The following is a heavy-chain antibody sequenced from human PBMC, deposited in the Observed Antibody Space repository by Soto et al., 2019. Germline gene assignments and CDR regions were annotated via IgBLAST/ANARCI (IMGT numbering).Heavy chain of an antibody. CDR2: IYYSGST. CDR1: GGSISSYY. V-gene: IGHV4-59*01. CDR3: ARNPTTVNQKGNAFDI. Sequence: SETLSLPCTVSGGSISSYYWIWIRQPPGKGLEWIGYIYYSGSTNYNPSLKSRVTITVDTSKNQFSLKLSSVTAADTAVYYCARNPTTVNQKGNAFDIWGQGTMVTVSS. D-gene: IGHD4-17*01. J-gene: IGHJ3*02.